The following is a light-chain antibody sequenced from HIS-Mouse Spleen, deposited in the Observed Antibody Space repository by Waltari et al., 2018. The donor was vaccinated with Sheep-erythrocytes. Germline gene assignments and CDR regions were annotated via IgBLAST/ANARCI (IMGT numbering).Light chain of an antibody. CDR3: CSYAGSSTLV. J-gene: IGLJ2*01. CDR2: EGS. Sequence: QSALTQPASVSGSPGQSIPTSCPGTRSDVGGYHLVSWYQQPPGKAPKLMIYEGSKRPSGVSNRFSGSKSGNTASLTISGLQAEDEADYYCCSYAGSSTLVFGGGTKLTVL. V-gene: IGLV2-23*01. CDR1: RSDVGGYHL.